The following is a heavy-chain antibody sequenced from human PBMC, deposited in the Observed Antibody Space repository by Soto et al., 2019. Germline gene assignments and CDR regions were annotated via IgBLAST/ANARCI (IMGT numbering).Heavy chain of an antibody. V-gene: IGHV3-23*01. D-gene: IGHD6-13*01. Sequence: GGSLRLSCAASGFTFSSYAMSWVRQAPGKGLEWVSAISGSGGSTYYADSVKGRFTISRDNSKNTLYLQMNSLRAEDTAVYYCAKGRIAEAGTGDYYYYYGMDVWGQGTTVTVSS. CDR3: AKGRIAEAGTGDYYYYYGMDV. J-gene: IGHJ6*02. CDR1: GFTFSSYA. CDR2: ISGSGGST.